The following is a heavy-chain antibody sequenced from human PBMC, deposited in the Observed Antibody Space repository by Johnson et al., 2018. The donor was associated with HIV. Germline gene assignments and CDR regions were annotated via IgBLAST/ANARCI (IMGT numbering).Heavy chain of an antibody. Sequence: VQLVESGGGLVQFGRSLRLSSAASGFMFDDYAMHWVRQAPGKGLEWVSLISWDGGSTYYADSVKGRFTISRDNSKNSLYLQMNSLRAEDTALYYCAKGGASYYDSPGDAFDIWGQGTMVTVSS. V-gene: IGHV3-43D*03. CDR3: AKGGASYYDSPGDAFDI. J-gene: IGHJ3*02. CDR1: GFMFDDYA. D-gene: IGHD3-22*01. CDR2: ISWDGGST.